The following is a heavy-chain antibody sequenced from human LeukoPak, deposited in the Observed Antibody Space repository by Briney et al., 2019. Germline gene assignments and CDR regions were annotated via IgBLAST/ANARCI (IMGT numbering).Heavy chain of an antibody. V-gene: IGHV1-18*04. J-gene: IGHJ4*02. CDR1: GYTFTSYY. D-gene: IGHD2-21*02. CDR2: ISAYNGNT. Sequence: GASVKVSCKASGYTFTSYYMHWVRQAPGQGLEWMGWISAYNGNTNYAQKLQGRVTMTTDTSTSTAYMELRSLRSDDTAVYYCASFVAARDYWGQGTLVTVSS. CDR3: ASFVAARDY.